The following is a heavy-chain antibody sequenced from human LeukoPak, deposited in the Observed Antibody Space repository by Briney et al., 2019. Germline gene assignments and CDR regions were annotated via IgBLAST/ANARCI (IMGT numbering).Heavy chain of an antibody. J-gene: IGHJ3*02. CDR3: ARPGGKTKGAFDI. Sequence: GASVKVSCKASGYTFTSYGISWVRQAPGQGLEWMGWISAYNGNTNYAQKLQGRVTMTTDTSMSTAYMELSRLTSDGTAVYYCARPGGKTKGAFDIWGQGTMVTVSS. D-gene: IGHD1-7*01. CDR2: ISAYNGNT. V-gene: IGHV1-18*01. CDR1: GYTFTSYG.